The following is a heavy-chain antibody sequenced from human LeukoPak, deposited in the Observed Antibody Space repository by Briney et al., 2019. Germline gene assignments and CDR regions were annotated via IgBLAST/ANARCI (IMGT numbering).Heavy chain of an antibody. CDR1: GFTFSNSN. J-gene: IGHJ4*02. CDR3: AREGSSWYWDFDY. Sequence: GGSLRLSCAASGFTFSNSNMNWVRQAPGKGLEWVSYISSSSSTIYYADSVKGRFTISRDNAKNSLYLQMNSLRAEDTAVYYCAREGSSWYWDFDYWGQGTLVTVSS. D-gene: IGHD6-13*01. CDR2: ISSSSSTI. V-gene: IGHV3-48*01.